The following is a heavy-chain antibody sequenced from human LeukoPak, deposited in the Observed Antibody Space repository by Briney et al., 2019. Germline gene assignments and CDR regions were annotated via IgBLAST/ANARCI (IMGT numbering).Heavy chain of an antibody. CDR2: INPSGGST. V-gene: IGHV1-46*01. CDR1: GYTFTSYY. J-gene: IGHJ4*02. Sequence: ASVKVSCKASGYTFTSYYMHWVRQAPGQGLEWMGIINPSGGSTSYAQKFQGRVTMIRDMSTSTVYMELSSLRSEDTAVYYCARDQHCSSTSCYALDYWGQGALVTVSS. CDR3: ARDQHCSSTSCYALDY. D-gene: IGHD2-2*01.